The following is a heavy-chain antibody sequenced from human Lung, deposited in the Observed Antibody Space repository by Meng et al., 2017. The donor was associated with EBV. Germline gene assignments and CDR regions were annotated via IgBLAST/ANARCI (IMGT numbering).Heavy chain of an antibody. CDR3: ARVVAGRYNWFDP. CDR2: IYYSGST. D-gene: IGHD6-6*01. Sequence: QGQLQESGPGLVKPSQTLSLTCTVSGGSISSGGYYWSWIRQYPGKGLEWIGYIYYSGSTYYNPSLKSLVTISVDTSKNQFSLKLSSVTAADTAVYYCARVVAGRYNWFDPWGQGTLVTVSS. V-gene: IGHV4-31*01. CDR1: GGSISSGGYY. J-gene: IGHJ5*02.